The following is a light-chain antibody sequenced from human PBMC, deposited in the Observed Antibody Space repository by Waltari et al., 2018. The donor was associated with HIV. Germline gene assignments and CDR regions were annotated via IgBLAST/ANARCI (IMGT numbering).Light chain of an antibody. J-gene: IGLJ3*02. CDR2: GNN. Sequence: QYVLTQPPSVSGAPGQRVTISCTGSSSNIGAGYDVNWYQQFPGTAPRLLIHGNNNRPSGVSDRFSCSKSGTSASLAITGLQAEDEADYYCSSYTTSSTWVFGGGTKLTVL. CDR3: SSYTTSSTWV. CDR1: SSNIGAGYD. V-gene: IGLV1-40*01.